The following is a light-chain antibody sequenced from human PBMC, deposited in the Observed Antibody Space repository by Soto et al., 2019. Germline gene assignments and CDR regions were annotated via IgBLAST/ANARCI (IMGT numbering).Light chain of an antibody. CDR3: QQFGSSPGFT. CDR2: CAS. J-gene: IGKJ3*01. V-gene: IGKV3-20*01. CDR1: QSINSRY. Sequence: EIVLTQSPGTLSLSPGERATLSCRASQSINSRYLAGYQQKPGKAPRLLIYCASSRATVIPDRFRGRGSGTDFTLTISRLEPEDVAVYYCQQFGSSPGFTFGPGTIVDI.